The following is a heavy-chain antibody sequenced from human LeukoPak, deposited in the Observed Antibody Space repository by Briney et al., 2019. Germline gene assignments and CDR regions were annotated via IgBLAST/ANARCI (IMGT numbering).Heavy chain of an antibody. CDR1: GGSISNYY. D-gene: IGHD3-16*01. J-gene: IGHJ5*02. V-gene: IGHV4-59*01. CDR3: AREVGLGMYNWFDP. CDR2: IYHSGST. Sequence: SETLSLTCTVSGGSISNYYWYWIRQPPGKGLECIGYIYHSGSTNYNPSLKSRVTISVDTSKNQFSLKLRSVTAADTAVYYCAREVGLGMYNWFDPWGQGTLVTVTS.